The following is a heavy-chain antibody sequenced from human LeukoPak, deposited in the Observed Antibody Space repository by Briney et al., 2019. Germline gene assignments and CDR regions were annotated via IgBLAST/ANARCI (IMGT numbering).Heavy chain of an antibody. Sequence: GGSLRLSCAASGFTFSTCAMSWVRQTPGKGLEWVSGIGGSGVSTFYADSVKGRFTISRDNSKNILYLQMNTLTVEDTAMYYCAKDLYGNYAMDVWGQGTTV. D-gene: IGHD3-10*01. CDR3: AKDLYGNYAMDV. CDR1: GFTFSTCA. J-gene: IGHJ6*02. V-gene: IGHV3-23*01. CDR2: IGGSGVST.